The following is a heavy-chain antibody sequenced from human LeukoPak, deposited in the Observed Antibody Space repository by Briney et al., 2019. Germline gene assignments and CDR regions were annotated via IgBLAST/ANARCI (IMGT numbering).Heavy chain of an antibody. Sequence: PEGSLRLSCAASGFIFNNAWMSWVRRAPGKGLEWVGRIKSKVDGGTPAYAAPVKGRFTISRDDSKNTLYVQMNSLETEDTAVYYCTTVTDGGSDYWGQGTLVTVSS. CDR1: GFIFNNAW. CDR2: IKSKVDGGTP. D-gene: IGHD2-8*01. J-gene: IGHJ4*02. CDR3: TTVTDGGSDY. V-gene: IGHV3-15*01.